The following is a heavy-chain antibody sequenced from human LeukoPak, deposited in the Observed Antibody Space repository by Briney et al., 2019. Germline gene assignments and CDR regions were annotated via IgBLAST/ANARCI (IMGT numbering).Heavy chain of an antibody. CDR3: ARGPQHYYDSSGLLLGFGIDY. Sequence: PSETLSLTCTVSGYSISSGYYWGWIRQPPGKGLEWIGSIYHSGSTYYNPSLKSRVTISVDTSKNQFSLKLSSVTAADTAVYYCARGPQHYYDSSGLLLGFGIDYWGQGTLVTVSS. J-gene: IGHJ4*02. CDR2: IYHSGST. CDR1: GYSISSGYY. D-gene: IGHD3-22*01. V-gene: IGHV4-38-2*02.